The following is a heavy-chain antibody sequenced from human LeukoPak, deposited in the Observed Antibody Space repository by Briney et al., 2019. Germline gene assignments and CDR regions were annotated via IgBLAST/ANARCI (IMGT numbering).Heavy chain of an antibody. CDR1: GYTFNGNY. Sequence: ASVKVSCKASGYTFNGNYIHWVRQAPGQGLEWMGWINPHSGGTNSAQKFQGRVTMTRDTSISTAYIELSRLTSDDTAIYYCARAKGDLFNGFYFDYWGQGTLITASS. V-gene: IGHV1-2*02. CDR2: INPHSGGT. CDR3: ARAKGDLFNGFYFDY. D-gene: IGHD3-9*01. J-gene: IGHJ4*02.